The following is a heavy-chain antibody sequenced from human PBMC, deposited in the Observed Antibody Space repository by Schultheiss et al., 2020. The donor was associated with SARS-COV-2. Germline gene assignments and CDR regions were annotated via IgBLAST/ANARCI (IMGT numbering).Heavy chain of an antibody. Sequence: SETLSLTCAVSGYFISSGYYWGWIRQPPGKGLEWIGSIDHSGSTNYNPSLKSRVTISVDTSKNQFSLKLSSVTAADTAVYYCARAPDYGGNPFAYWGRGTLVTVSS. D-gene: IGHD4-23*01. CDR2: IDHSGST. CDR3: ARAPDYGGNPFAY. J-gene: IGHJ4*02. V-gene: IGHV4-38-2*01. CDR1: GYFISSGYY.